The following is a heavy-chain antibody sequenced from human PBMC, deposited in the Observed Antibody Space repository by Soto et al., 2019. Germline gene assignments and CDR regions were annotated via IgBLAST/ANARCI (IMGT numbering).Heavy chain of an antibody. V-gene: IGHV5-51*01. Sequence: ESLKISCKGSGYSFTSYWIGWVRQMPGKGLEWMGIIYPGDSDTRYSPSFQGQVTISADKSISTAYLQWSSLKASDTAMYFCARGDILCGDPNWCDPWGEGTLVTVSS. CDR1: GYSFTSYW. CDR2: IYPGDSDT. CDR3: ARGDILCGDPNWCDP. D-gene: IGHD3-9*01. J-gene: IGHJ5*02.